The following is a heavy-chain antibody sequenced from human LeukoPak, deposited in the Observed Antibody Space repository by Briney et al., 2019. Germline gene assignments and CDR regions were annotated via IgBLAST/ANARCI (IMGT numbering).Heavy chain of an antibody. J-gene: IGHJ6*03. CDR1: GFPFSSHN. Sequence: PGGSLRLSCAASGFPFSSHNMIWVRQAPGGGLEWISYITTGSSTIKYADSVKGRFTTSRDNTKSSLYLQMNSLRAEDTAVYYCARDRGAVGGLLSYHFYYMDVWGKGTPVTVS. V-gene: IGHV3-48*01. D-gene: IGHD3-16*01. CDR2: ITTGSSTI. CDR3: ARDRGAVGGLLSYHFYYMDV.